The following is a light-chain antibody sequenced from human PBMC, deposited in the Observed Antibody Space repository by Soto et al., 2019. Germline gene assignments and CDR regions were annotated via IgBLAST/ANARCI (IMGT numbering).Light chain of an antibody. Sequence: EIVMTQSPATVSVSQGERASLSCRASQTVNSKMAWYQQKPDQGPRLLIYGASTRATGIPARFSGSGSGTEFTLTISSLQLEDLAVYWCQQYSNWPLTFGQGTTVEI. CDR3: QQYSNWPLT. J-gene: IGKJ1*01. CDR1: QTVNSK. CDR2: GAS. V-gene: IGKV3-15*01.